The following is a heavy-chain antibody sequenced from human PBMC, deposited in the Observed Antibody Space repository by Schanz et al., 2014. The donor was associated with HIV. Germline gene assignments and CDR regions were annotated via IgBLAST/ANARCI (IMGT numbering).Heavy chain of an antibody. D-gene: IGHD2-15*01. J-gene: IGHJ4*02. CDR2: ISAYNGNT. CDR1: DYLFSRYG. V-gene: IGHV1-18*01. CDR3: ARGRSGYCSGGSCPYGRYYFDY. Sequence: QVQLVQSGAEVKRPGASVKVSCKASDYLFSRYGISWVRQAPGQGLEWMGWISAYNGNTNYAQKLQGRVTMTTDTSTSTAYMELRSLRSDDTAVYYCARGRSGYCSGGSCPYGRYYFDYWGQGTLVTVSS.